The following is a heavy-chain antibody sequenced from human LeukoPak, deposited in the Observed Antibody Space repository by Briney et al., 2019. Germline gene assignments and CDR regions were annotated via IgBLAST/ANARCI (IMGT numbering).Heavy chain of an antibody. CDR1: GGSITSGGYY. V-gene: IGHV4-31*03. J-gene: IGHJ4*02. CDR3: ARSRSMVRAYYFDY. D-gene: IGHD3-10*01. Sequence: SQTLSLTCTVSGGSITSGGYYWNWIRQHPGQGLEWIGYIYYSGSTYYNPSLKSRVTISVDTSKNQFSLKLSSVTAADTAVYYCARSRSMVRAYYFDYWGQGTLVTVSS. CDR2: IYYSGST.